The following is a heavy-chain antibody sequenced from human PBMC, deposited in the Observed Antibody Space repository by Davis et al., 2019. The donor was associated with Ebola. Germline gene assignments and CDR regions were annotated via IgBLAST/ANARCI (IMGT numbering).Heavy chain of an antibody. CDR1: GFTFSNAW. V-gene: IGHV3-15*07. CDR3: AKSAKILWFRDLYWDY. CDR2: IKSKTDGGTT. Sequence: GGSLRLSCAASGFTFSNAWMNWVRQAPGKGLEWVGRIKSKTDGGTTDYAAPVKGRFTISRDDSKNTLYLQMNSLRAEDTAVYYCAKSAKILWFRDLYWDYWGQGTLVTVSS. D-gene: IGHD3-10*01. J-gene: IGHJ4*02.